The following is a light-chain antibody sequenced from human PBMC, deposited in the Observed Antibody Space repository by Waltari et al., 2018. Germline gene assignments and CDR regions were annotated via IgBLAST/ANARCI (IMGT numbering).Light chain of an antibody. CDR3: HQVNTYPLT. Sequence: DIQLTQSPSFLSASVGDRVTITCRASQGISSYLTWFQQKPGKAPKLLIYAASTLQSGVPSRFSGSGSGTEFTLTISSLQPEDFATYYCHQVNTYPLTFGGGTKVEI. J-gene: IGKJ4*01. V-gene: IGKV1-9*01. CDR1: QGISSY. CDR2: AAS.